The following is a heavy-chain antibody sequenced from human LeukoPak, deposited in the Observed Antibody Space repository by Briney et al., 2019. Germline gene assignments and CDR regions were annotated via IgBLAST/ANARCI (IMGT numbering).Heavy chain of an antibody. CDR1: GFTFGFFG. CDR3: ARATHDSTWGPYPYYGMDL. CDR2: IWFDGRKQ. D-gene: IGHD3-16*01. Sequence: GRSLTLSCAASGFTFGFFGMHWVRLAPGKGLEWVAFIWFDGRKQEYADSVRGRFTISRDNSKNTLYLQMNSLSAEDTALYHCARATHDSTWGPYPYYGMDLWGQGTTVTVSS. J-gene: IGHJ6*02. V-gene: IGHV3-33*01.